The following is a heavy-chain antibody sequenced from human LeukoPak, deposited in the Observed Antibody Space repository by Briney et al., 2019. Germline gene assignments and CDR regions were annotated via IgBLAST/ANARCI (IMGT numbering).Heavy chain of an antibody. Sequence: GGSLRLSCAASGFPVNNNYVSWVRQAPGKGLECVSVIHGNGETHYAGSVKGRFTISRDNSKNTLYLQMNSLRAEDTAVYYCAKDLVTIFLPGPGVVDYWGQGTLVTVSS. CDR1: GFPVNNNY. J-gene: IGHJ4*02. V-gene: IGHV3-53*01. CDR2: IHGNGET. CDR3: AKDLVTIFLPGPGVVDY. D-gene: IGHD3-3*01.